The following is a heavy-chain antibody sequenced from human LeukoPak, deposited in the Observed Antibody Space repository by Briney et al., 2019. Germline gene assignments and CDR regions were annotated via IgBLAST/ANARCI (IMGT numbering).Heavy chain of an antibody. CDR3: ARGSPPIRGLRLGELSFSAFDY. CDR2: ISAYNGNT. Sequence: GASVKVSCKASGYTFTSYGISWVRQAPGQGLEWMGWISAYNGNTNYAQKLQGRVTMTTDTSTSTAYMELRSLRSDDTAVYYCARGSPPIRGLRLGELSFSAFDYWGQGTLVTVSS. J-gene: IGHJ4*02. CDR1: GYTFTSYG. V-gene: IGHV1-18*01. D-gene: IGHD3-16*02.